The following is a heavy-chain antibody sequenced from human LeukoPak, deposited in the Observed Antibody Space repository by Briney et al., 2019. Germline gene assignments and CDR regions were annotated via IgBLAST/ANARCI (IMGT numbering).Heavy chain of an antibody. V-gene: IGHV3-30*18. CDR2: ISYDGSNK. Sequence: GGSLRLSCAASGFTFSSYGMHWVRQAPGKGLEWVAVISYDGSNKYYADSVKGRFTISRDNSKNTLYLQMNSLRAEDTAVYYCAKVDGYSGYDPPYWGQGTLVTVSS. CDR1: GFTFSSYG. D-gene: IGHD5-12*01. J-gene: IGHJ4*02. CDR3: AKVDGYSGYDPPY.